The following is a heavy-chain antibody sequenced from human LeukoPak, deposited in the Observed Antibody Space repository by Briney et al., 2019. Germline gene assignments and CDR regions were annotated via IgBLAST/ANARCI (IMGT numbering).Heavy chain of an antibody. Sequence: GASVKVSCKTSGYTFTSYDLNWVRQATGQGLEWMGWVNPNSGNTGYAQKFQGRVTMTRDTSISTAYMELSRLRSDDTAVYYCARDSSGYYFKSSWYFDLWGRGTLVTVSS. CDR3: ARDSSGYYFKSSWYFDL. D-gene: IGHD3-22*01. CDR2: VNPNSGNT. V-gene: IGHV1-8*01. CDR1: GYTFTSYD. J-gene: IGHJ2*01.